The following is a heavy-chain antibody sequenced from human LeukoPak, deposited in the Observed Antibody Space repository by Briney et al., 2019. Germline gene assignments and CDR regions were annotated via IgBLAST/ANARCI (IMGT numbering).Heavy chain of an antibody. CDR3: AKDELVRFVGAFDI. CDR2: ISYDGSYT. Sequence: GGSLRLSCAASGFIFNIYGMHWVRQAPGKGLEWVAFISYDGSYTYYADSVKGRFTISRDNSKNTLYLQMNSLRPEDTAVYYCAKDELVRFVGAFDIWGQGTVVTVSS. CDR1: GFIFNIYG. D-gene: IGHD6-13*01. J-gene: IGHJ3*02. V-gene: IGHV3-30*18.